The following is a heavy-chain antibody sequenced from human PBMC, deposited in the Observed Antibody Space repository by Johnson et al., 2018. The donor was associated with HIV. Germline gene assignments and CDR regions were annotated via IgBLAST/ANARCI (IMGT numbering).Heavy chain of an antibody. Sequence: QVQLVESGGGLVKPGGSLRLSCAASGFSFSDYYMSWIRQAPGKGLEWVSYISSSGSTIYYADSVTGRFTISRDNAKNSLYLQMNSLRAEDTALYYCARDLYYGSGSSVAFDIWGQGTMVTVSS. J-gene: IGHJ3*02. CDR1: GFSFSDYY. CDR3: ARDLYYGSGSSVAFDI. CDR2: ISSSGSTI. D-gene: IGHD3-10*01. V-gene: IGHV3-11*01.